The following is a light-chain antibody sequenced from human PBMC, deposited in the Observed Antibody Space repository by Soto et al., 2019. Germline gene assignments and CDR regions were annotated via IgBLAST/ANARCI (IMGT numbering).Light chain of an antibody. CDR1: QGISSY. Sequence: DIQLTQSPSFLSASVGDRVTITCRASQGISSYLAWYQQKPGKAPKLLIYAASTLQSGVPSRFSGSGSGTEFTLTISSLQPEDFATYYCQQLNSYPETVVQGTKLEIK. CDR2: AAS. V-gene: IGKV1-9*01. J-gene: IGKJ2*01. CDR3: QQLNSYPET.